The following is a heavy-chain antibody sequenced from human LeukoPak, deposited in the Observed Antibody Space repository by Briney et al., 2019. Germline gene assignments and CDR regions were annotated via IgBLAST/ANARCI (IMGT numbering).Heavy chain of an antibody. V-gene: IGHV3-23*01. D-gene: IGHD6-25*01. CDR2: ISGSGRNT. CDR1: GFIFNNYA. J-gene: IGHJ3*01. Sequence: GGTLRLSCAASGFIFNNYALSWVRQTPGKGLEWVSAISGSGRNTYYADSVKGRFTISRDNSRSTVDLQMNSLRVEDTGIYYCARDEIPSGAWGQGTMVIVSS. CDR3: ARDEIPSGA.